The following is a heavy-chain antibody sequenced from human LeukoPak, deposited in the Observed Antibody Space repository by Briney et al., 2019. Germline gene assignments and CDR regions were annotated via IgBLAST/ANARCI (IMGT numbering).Heavy chain of an antibody. Sequence: PGGSLRLSCAASGFTFSSYAMSWVRQAPGKGLEWVSVIYSGGSTYYADSVKGRFTISRDNSKNTLYLQMNSLRAEDTAVYYCARAGYSSSPFDYWGQGTLVTVSS. J-gene: IGHJ4*02. D-gene: IGHD6-13*01. CDR2: IYSGGST. CDR1: GFTFSSYA. CDR3: ARAGYSSSPFDY. V-gene: IGHV3-66*01.